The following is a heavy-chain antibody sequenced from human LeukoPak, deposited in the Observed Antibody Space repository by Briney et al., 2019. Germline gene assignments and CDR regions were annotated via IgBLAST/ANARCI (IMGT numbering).Heavy chain of an antibody. V-gene: IGHV1-2*02. D-gene: IGHD1-26*01. Sequence: ASVKVSCKASGYTFTGYYMHWVRQAPGQGLEWMGWINPNSGGTNYAQKFQGRVTMTRDTSTSTVYMELSSLRSEDTAVYYCARDGKVEAXDGXYFDYWG. CDR2: INPNSGGT. CDR1: GYTFTGYY. J-gene: IGHJ4*01. CDR3: ARDGKVEAXDGXYFDY.